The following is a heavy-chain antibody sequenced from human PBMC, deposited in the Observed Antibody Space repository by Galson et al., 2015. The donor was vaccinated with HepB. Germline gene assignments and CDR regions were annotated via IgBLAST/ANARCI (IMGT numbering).Heavy chain of an antibody. CDR2: MNTNRGNT. Sequence: SVTVSCKASGYIFTSYDITWVRQATGQGLEWMGWMNTNRGNTGYEQKFQGRVTMTRNSAITTAYMELSSLRSEDTAVYYCAKASTYRRLRQHYYGIYDCGQGTTVTVSS. J-gene: IGHJ6*02. D-gene: IGHD1-26*01. CDR3: AKASTYRRLRQHYYGIYD. CDR1: GYIFTSYD. V-gene: IGHV1-8*01.